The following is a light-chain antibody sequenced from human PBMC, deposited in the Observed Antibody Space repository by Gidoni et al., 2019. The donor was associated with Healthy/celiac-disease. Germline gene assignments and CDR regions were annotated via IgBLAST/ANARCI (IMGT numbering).Light chain of an antibody. CDR1: SSNIGNNY. V-gene: IGLV1-51*01. Sequence: QSVLTQPPSVSAAPGQKVTISCSGSSSNIGNNYVSWYQQRPGTAPKLLIYDNNKRPSGIPDRFSGSKSGTSATLGITGLQTGDEADYYCGTWDSSLSAVFGGGTKLTV. CDR3: GTWDSSLSAV. CDR2: DNN. J-gene: IGLJ2*01.